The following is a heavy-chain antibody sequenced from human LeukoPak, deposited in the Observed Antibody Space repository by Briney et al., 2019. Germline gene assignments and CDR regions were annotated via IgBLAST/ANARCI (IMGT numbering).Heavy chain of an antibody. D-gene: IGHD1-26*01. CDR3: ARDTGQYSFDY. Sequence: GRSLRLSCAASGFSFSSYGMHWVRQAPGKGLEWVALIWYDGSNEYYADSVKGRFTISRDNSKNTLYLQMNSLRAEDTAVYYCARDTGQYSFDYWGQGTLVTVSS. CDR1: GFSFSSYG. V-gene: IGHV3-33*01. CDR2: IWYDGSNE. J-gene: IGHJ4*02.